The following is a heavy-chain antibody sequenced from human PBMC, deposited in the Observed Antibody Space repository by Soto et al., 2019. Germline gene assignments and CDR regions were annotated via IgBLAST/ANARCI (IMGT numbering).Heavy chain of an antibody. CDR1: GGSISSGDYY. V-gene: IGHV4-30-4*01. CDR2: IYYSGST. Sequence: QVQLQESGPGLVKPSQTLSLTCTVSGGSISSGDYYWSWIRQPPGKGLEWIGYIYYSGSTYYNPSPXGXVXIPXDTSMNQSSLTLSSVTAADTAVYYCASVRPAYFDLWGRGTLVTVSS. J-gene: IGHJ2*01. D-gene: IGHD2-2*01. CDR3: ASVRPAYFDL.